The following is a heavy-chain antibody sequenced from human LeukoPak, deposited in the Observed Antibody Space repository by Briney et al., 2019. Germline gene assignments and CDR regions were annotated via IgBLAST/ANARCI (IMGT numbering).Heavy chain of an antibody. Sequence: KSSETLSLTCTVSGGSINNYYWSWIRQTPGKGLEWIGYIYYIGSTNFNPSLKSRVTMSIDTSKNQFSLKLSSVTAADTAVYYCARLGDDYGDYVGWFDPWGQGTLVTVSS. CDR3: ARLGDDYGDYVGWFDP. CDR2: IYYIGST. CDR1: GGSINNYY. J-gene: IGHJ5*02. V-gene: IGHV4-59*08. D-gene: IGHD4-17*01.